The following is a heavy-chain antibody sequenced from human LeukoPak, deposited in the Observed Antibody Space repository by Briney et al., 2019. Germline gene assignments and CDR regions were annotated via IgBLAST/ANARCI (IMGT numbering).Heavy chain of an antibody. CDR1: GFTFSSYE. Sequence: GGSPRLSCAASGFTFSSYEMNWVRQAPGKGLEWVSYISSSGSTIYYADSVKGRFTISRDNAKNSLYLQMNSLRAEDTAVYYCAAISGWSVDAFDIWGQGTMVTVSS. J-gene: IGHJ3*02. D-gene: IGHD6-19*01. CDR2: ISSSGSTI. V-gene: IGHV3-48*03. CDR3: AAISGWSVDAFDI.